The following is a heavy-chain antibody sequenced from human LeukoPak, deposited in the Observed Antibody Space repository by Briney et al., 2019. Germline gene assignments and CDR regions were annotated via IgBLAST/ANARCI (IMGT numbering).Heavy chain of an antibody. J-gene: IGHJ4*02. CDR1: GFTFSSHA. V-gene: IGHV3-30*01. Sequence: PGGSLRLSCAASGFTFSSHALNWVRPAPGKGLEWVAVISYDGTNEFYADSVQDRFTISRDNSKNTLSLQMNSLRPEDTAIYYCARSRIAAFVPFYFDSWGQGALVTVSS. CDR3: ARSRIAAFVPFYFDS. D-gene: IGHD6-13*01. CDR2: ISYDGTNE.